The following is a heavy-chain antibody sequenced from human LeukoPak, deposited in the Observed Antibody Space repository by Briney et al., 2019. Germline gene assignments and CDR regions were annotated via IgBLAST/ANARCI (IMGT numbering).Heavy chain of an antibody. J-gene: IGHJ5*02. CDR1: GFTFSSYE. D-gene: IGHD2-2*01. V-gene: IGHV3-74*01. CDR2: INSDGSST. Sequence: SGGSLRLSCAASGFTFSSYEMNWVRQAPGKGLVWVSRINSDGSSTSYADSVKGRFTISRDNAKNTLYLQMNSLRAEDTAVYYCARSRYCSSTSCYAGKDWFDPWGQGTLVTVSS. CDR3: ARSRYCSSTSCYAGKDWFDP.